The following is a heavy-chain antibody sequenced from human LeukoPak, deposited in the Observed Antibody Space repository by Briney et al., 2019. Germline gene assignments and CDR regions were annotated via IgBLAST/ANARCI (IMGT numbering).Heavy chain of an antibody. V-gene: IGHV4-59*11. J-gene: IGHJ4*02. CDR2: IYYTGTT. D-gene: IGHD1-26*01. Sequence: SEALSLTCTVSGGSLSSHYWSWIRQPPGKGLELIGHIYYTGTTFYNPSLNSRVTISLDTSRNQFSLRLTSVTAADTAVYYCARFSSGCSTASCHLAYWGQGTLVTVSS. CDR1: GGSLSSHY. CDR3: ARFSSGCSTASCHLAY.